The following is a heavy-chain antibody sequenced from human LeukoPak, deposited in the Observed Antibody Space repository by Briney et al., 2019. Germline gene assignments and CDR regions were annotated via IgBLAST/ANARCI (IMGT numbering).Heavy chain of an antibody. CDR2: ISGSSRST. Sequence: GGSLRLSCAASGFTFSSCAMTWVRQAPGKGLEWVSAISGSSRSTYYADSVKGRFTISRDNSKNTLYLQMNSLRAEGTAVYYCAKNTLNPYFDYWGQGTLVTVSS. CDR1: GFTFSSCA. V-gene: IGHV3-23*01. J-gene: IGHJ4*02. CDR3: AKNTLNPYFDY. D-gene: IGHD1-14*01.